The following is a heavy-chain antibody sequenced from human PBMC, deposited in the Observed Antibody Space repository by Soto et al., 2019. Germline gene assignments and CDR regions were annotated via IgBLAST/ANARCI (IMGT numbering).Heavy chain of an antibody. CDR2: IYYDGDI. D-gene: IGHD3-22*01. Sequence: SLTCLVSGDSSTRGDYYWCRIHQHPGKGLEWIGYIYYDGDIFYNPSLKSRITISSDKSKNQFSLRLNYVTATDTAVYYCARKIVNAASPRYFCGQGISVPVSS. CDR1: GDSSTRGDYY. V-gene: IGHV4-31*02. J-gene: IGHJ4*02. CDR3: ARKIVNAASPRYF.